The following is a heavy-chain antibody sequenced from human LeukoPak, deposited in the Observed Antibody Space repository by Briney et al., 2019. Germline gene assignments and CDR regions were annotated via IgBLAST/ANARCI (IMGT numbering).Heavy chain of an antibody. CDR2: VHLSGRT. V-gene: IGHV4-4*02. J-gene: IGHJ4*02. Sequence: SGTLSLTCGVSGGSISTTNWWTWVRQPPGEELEWIGEVHLSGRTHYNPSLESRVTMSVDMSENHISLRLTSVTAADTAVYYCAREGGPYRPLDYSGQGTLVTVSS. CDR3: AREGGPYRPLDY. CDR1: GGSISTTNW.